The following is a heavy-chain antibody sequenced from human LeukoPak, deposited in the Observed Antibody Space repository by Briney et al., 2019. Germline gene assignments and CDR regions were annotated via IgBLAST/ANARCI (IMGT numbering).Heavy chain of an antibody. D-gene: IGHD3-9*01. V-gene: IGHV4-34*01. CDR1: GGSFSGYY. Sequence: PSQTLSLTCAVYGGSFSGYYWSWIRQPPGKGLEWIGEIKHSGSTNYNPSLKRRVTISVDTSKNQFSLKLSSVTAADTAVYYCARVNYDILTGYLGGLDYWGQGTLVTVSS. CDR2: IKHSGST. CDR3: ARVNYDILTGYLGGLDY. J-gene: IGHJ4*02.